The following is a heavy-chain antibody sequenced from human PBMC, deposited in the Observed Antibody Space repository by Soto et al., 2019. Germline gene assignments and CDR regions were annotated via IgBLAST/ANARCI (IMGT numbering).Heavy chain of an antibody. Sequence: QVQLQESGPGLVKPSETLSLTCTVSGGSISSYYWSWIRQPPGKGLEWIGYIYYSGSTNYNPSLKSRVTISEDTSKNQFSPTLSSVTAADTAVYYCARRRTPDYWGQGTLVTVSS. J-gene: IGHJ4*02. V-gene: IGHV4-59*01. CDR2: IYYSGST. CDR1: GGSISSYY. CDR3: ARRRTPDY.